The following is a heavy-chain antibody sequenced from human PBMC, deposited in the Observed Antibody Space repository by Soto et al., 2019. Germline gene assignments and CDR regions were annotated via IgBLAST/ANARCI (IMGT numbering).Heavy chain of an antibody. CDR3: TTPIFGVVLYGMDV. CDR2: IKSKTDGGTT. D-gene: IGHD3-3*01. V-gene: IGHV3-15*01. CDR1: GFTFSNAW. J-gene: IGHJ6*02. Sequence: GGSLRLSCAASGFTFSNAWMSWVRQAPGKGLEWVGRIKSKTDGGTTDYAAPVKGRFTISGDDSKNTLYLQMNSLKTEDTAVYYCTTPIFGVVLYGMDVWGQGTTVTVSS.